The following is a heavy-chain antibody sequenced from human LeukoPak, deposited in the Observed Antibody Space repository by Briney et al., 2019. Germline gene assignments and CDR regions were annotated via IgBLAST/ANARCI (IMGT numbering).Heavy chain of an antibody. V-gene: IGHV1-69*13. CDR3: ARAHHYYGSGNQDYYYYMDV. D-gene: IGHD3-10*01. J-gene: IGHJ6*03. Sequence: GASVKVSCKASGGTFSSYAISWVRQAPGHRLEWRGGITPLFGTANYAQKIQGRVTITADESTTTAYTELSSMRSEDTAVYYCARAHHYYGSGNQDYYYYMDVWGKGTTVTVSS. CDR1: GGTFSSYA. CDR2: ITPLFGTA.